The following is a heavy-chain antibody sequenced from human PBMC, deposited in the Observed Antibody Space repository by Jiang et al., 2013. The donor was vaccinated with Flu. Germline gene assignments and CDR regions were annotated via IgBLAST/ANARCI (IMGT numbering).Heavy chain of an antibody. J-gene: IGHJ5*02. CDR2: MSGSGVTT. CDR3: AKTHSGGYSDWFDP. D-gene: IGHD3-22*01. Sequence: EVQLVESGGGLVQPGGSLRLSCAASGFTFSSYAMSWVRQAPGKGLEWVSGMSGSGVTTYYADSVKGRFTISRDNSKNTLXLQMNSLRAEDTAVYYCAKTHSGGYSDWFDPWAREPWSPSPQ. CDR1: GFTFSSYA. V-gene: IGHV3-23*04.